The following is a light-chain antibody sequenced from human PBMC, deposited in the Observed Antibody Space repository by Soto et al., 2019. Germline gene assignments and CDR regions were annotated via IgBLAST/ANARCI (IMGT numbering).Light chain of an antibody. CDR2: STN. CDR3: MLYMGGGLVV. V-gene: IGLV8-61*01. CDR1: SGSVSTTYY. Sequence: QTVVTQEPSLSVCPGGTVTLTCGLTSGSVSTTYYPSWYQQTPGQAPRTLIYSTNIRSSGVPDRFSGSILGNKAALTITGAQEDDESDYHCMLYMGGGLVVFGGGTKLTVL. J-gene: IGLJ2*01.